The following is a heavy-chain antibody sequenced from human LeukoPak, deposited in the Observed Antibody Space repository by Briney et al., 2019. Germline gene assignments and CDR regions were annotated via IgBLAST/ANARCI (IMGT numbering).Heavy chain of an antibody. D-gene: IGHD3-3*01. CDR3: SWSGFNWLAS. J-gene: IGHJ5*01. CDR1: GFTFIDAW. Sequence: GGALRLSCAAYGFTFIDAWMTWVRQAPGKGLEWVGRIKGKTISGETHYAGRVEARFPLSRDNSKNTLYLQMDSLTTEDAAVYYCSWSGFNWLASWGQGTLVTASS. CDR2: IKGKTISGET. V-gene: IGHV3-15*01.